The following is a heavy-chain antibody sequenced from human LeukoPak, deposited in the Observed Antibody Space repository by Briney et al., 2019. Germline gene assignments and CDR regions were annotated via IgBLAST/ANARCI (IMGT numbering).Heavy chain of an antibody. V-gene: IGHV4-38-2*02. CDR1: GYSISSGYY. CDR3: AGEDYYYDSSGYYDY. Sequence: PSETLSLTCTVSGYSISSGYYWSWIRQPPGKGLEWIGEINHSGSTNYNPSLKSRVTISVDTSKNQFSLKLSSVTAADTAVYYCAGEDYYYDSSGYYDYWGQGTLVTVSS. D-gene: IGHD3-22*01. J-gene: IGHJ4*02. CDR2: INHSGST.